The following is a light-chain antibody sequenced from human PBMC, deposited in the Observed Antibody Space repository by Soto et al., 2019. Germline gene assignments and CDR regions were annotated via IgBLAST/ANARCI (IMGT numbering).Light chain of an antibody. V-gene: IGKV3-20*01. CDR3: QQYGRSPLT. CDR2: GVS. J-gene: IGKJ4*01. CDR1: QSVSSNY. Sequence: EIVLTQSPGTLSLSPGERATLSCRASQSVSSNYLAWYRQKRGQAPRLLIYGVSTRATGIPDRFSGSGSGTDFTLTISRLEPEDLAVYYCQQYGRSPLTFGGGTKVEIK.